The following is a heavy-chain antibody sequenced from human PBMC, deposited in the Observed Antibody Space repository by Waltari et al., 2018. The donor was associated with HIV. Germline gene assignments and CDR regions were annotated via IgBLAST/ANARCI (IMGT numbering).Heavy chain of an antibody. V-gene: IGHV2-5*01. Sequence: QITLKESVLTLVIPTQTLTLTCTLSGFSLDTGGVGVGWIRRPPGKALEWVGLSYWNEDKRYSPSLKNRLTITKGTSKNQVVLTMTNMDPVDTATYFCAHRVRYYYDSTGSSHILFDYWGQGTLVTVSS. CDR3: AHRVRYYYDSTGSSHILFDY. D-gene: IGHD3-22*01. CDR1: GFSLDTGGVG. J-gene: IGHJ4*02. CDR2: SYWNEDK.